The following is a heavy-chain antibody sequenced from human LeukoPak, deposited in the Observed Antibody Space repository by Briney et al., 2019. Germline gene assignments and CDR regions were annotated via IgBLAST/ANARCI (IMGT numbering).Heavy chain of an antibody. D-gene: IGHD1-26*01. Sequence: GGSLRLSCAASGFTFSSYSMNWVRQAPGKGLEWVSYISSSSSTIYYADSVKGRFTISRDNAKNSLYLQMNSLRSEDTAVYYCARDVGGSFTNWFDPWGQGTLVTVSS. CDR3: ARDVGGSFTNWFDP. J-gene: IGHJ5*02. CDR1: GFTFSSYS. CDR2: ISSSSSTI. V-gene: IGHV3-48*01.